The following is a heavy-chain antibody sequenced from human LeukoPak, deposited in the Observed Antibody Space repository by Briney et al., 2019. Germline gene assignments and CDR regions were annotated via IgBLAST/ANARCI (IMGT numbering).Heavy chain of an antibody. V-gene: IGHV3-53*01. CDR2: IYSGGRT. CDR1: GFNVSNTY. Sequence: GGSLRLSCVVTGFNVSNTYMSWVRQAPGKGLEWVSVIYSGGRTYYAASVKGRFTMSRDNSKNTLYFQMNSLTAEDTAVYFCARGTWNPALLDSWGQGTLATVSS. CDR3: ARGTWNPALLDS. D-gene: IGHD1-1*01. J-gene: IGHJ4*02.